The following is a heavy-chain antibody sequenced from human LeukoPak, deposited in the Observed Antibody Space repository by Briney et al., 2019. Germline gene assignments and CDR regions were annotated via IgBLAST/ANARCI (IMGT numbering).Heavy chain of an antibody. CDR1: GGSFSGYY. V-gene: IGHV4-34*01. CDR2: IYYSGRT. CDR3: ARVLRRWAYYYDSSGPSSNWFDP. Sequence: SETLSLTCAVYGGSFSGYYWSWIRQPPGKGLEWIGSIYYSGRTYYNPSLKGRVTISVDTSKNQFSLKLSSVTAADTAVYYCARVLRRWAYYYDSSGPSSNWFDPWGQGTLVTVSS. D-gene: IGHD3-22*01. J-gene: IGHJ5*02.